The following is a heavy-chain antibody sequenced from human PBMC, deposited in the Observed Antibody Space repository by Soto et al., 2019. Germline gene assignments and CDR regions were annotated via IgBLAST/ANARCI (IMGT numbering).Heavy chain of an antibody. CDR1: GGSVSSGSYY. CDR3: ARDVAVVAVAGTNGMDV. CDR2: IYYSGST. Sequence: SETLSLTCTVSGGSVSSGSYYWSWIRQPPGKGLEWIGYIYYSGSTNYNPSLKSRVTISVDTSKNQFSLKLSSVTAADTAVYYCARDVAVVAVAGTNGMDVWGQGTTVTVSS. D-gene: IGHD6-19*01. J-gene: IGHJ6*02. V-gene: IGHV4-61*01.